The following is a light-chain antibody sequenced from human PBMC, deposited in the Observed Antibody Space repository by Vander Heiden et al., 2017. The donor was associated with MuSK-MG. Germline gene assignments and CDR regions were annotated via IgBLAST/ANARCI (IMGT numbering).Light chain of an antibody. CDR3: QHDTNSAIT. CDR2: KAS. V-gene: IGKV1-5*03. CDR1: KSISNW. Sequence: IHMTQSLSTLSASVRGRVTITGRASKSISNWLAWYQQKPGKAPKVLINKASSLESGVPSRFSGSGSGTEFTLTISSLEPDDSATYYCQHDTNSAITFGQGTQLEIK. J-gene: IGKJ5*01.